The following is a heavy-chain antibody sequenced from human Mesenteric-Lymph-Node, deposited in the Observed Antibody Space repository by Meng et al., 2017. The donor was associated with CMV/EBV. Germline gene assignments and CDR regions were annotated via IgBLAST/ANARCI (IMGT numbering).Heavy chain of an antibody. CDR1: GGSISSSGYY. J-gene: IGHJ4*02. Sequence: SGGSISSSGYYWGWIRQPPGKGLEWIGSVYSSGTTYNNPSLKSRITISLDTSKNQFSLNLSSVTAADTGVYYCASRYCSTTTCLFDSWGQGTLVTVSS. CDR2: VYSSGTT. CDR3: ASRYCSTTTCLFDS. V-gene: IGHV4-39*01. D-gene: IGHD2-2*01.